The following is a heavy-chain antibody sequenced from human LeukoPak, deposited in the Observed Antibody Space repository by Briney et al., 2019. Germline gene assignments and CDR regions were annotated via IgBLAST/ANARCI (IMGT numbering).Heavy chain of an antibody. CDR2: INLSAGST. J-gene: IGHJ3*02. CDR3: ARAYGSGLAFDI. Sequence: ASVKVSCKASGYTFTSYYMHWVRQAPGQGLEWMGIINLSAGSTSYAQKFQGRVTMTRDTSTSTVYMELSSLRSEDTAVYYCARAYGSGLAFDIWGQGTMVTVSS. D-gene: IGHD3-10*01. CDR1: GYTFTSYY. V-gene: IGHV1-46*01.